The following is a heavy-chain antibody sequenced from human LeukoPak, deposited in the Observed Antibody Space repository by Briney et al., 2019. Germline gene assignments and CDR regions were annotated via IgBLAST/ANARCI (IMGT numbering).Heavy chain of an antibody. CDR3: AKSHRGGLRFMVGFFYMDV. D-gene: IGHD3-3*01. V-gene: IGHV3-23*01. CDR2: VSGTAKNT. CDR1: GFTFDNYA. J-gene: IGHJ6*03. Sequence: GGSLRLSCTASGFTFDNYAMSWVRQAPGQGLEWVSAVSGTAKNTYYADSVKGRFTTSRDNSNNTVDLQMKSLRAEDTAVYYCAKSHRGGLRFMVGFFYMDVWGSGTTVAVSS.